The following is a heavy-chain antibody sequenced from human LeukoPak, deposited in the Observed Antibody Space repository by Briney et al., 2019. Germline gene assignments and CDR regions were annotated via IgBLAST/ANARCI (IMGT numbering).Heavy chain of an antibody. Sequence: GGSLRLSCAASGFTFSSYWMHWVRQAPGKGLVWVSRIDSDGSSTIYADSAKGRFTISRDNAKNTLYLQMNSLRAEDTAVYYCARDVGWLRSFDYWGQGTLVTVSS. CDR2: IDSDGSST. CDR3: ARDVGWLRSFDY. CDR1: GFTFSSYW. J-gene: IGHJ4*02. D-gene: IGHD5-12*01. V-gene: IGHV3-74*01.